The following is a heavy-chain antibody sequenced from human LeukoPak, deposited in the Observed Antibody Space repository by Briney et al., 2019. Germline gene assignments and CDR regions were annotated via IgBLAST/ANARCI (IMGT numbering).Heavy chain of an antibody. D-gene: IGHD2-2*02. CDR2: IIPILGIA. J-gene: IGHJ5*02. Sequence: GASVKVSCKASGGTFSSYAISWVRQAPGQGLEWMGRIIPILGIANYAQKFQGRVTITADKSTSTAYMELSSLRSEDTAVDYCARAKSTLGYCSSTSCYIWFDPWGQGTLVTVSS. V-gene: IGHV1-69*04. CDR3: ARAKSTLGYCSSTSCYIWFDP. CDR1: GGTFSSYA.